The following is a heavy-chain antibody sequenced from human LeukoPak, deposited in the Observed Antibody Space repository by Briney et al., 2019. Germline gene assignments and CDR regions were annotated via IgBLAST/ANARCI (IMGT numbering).Heavy chain of an antibody. CDR2: INSDGSSA. D-gene: IGHD3-22*01. J-gene: IGHJ4*02. V-gene: IGHV3-74*01. CDR3: AIGVVITTAFDN. Sequence: GGSLRLSCAASGFTFNNYWMQWVRQAPGKGLVWVSGINSDGSSATYADSVKGRFTISRDNAKNTLYLEMNSLRAEDMAVYYCAIGVVITTAFDNWGQGTLVTVSS. CDR1: GFTFNNYW.